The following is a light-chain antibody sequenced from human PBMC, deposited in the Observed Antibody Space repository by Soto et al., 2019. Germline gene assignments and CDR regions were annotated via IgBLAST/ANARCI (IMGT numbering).Light chain of an antibody. CDR1: QSVLCSSNNKNY. V-gene: IGKV4-1*01. CDR3: QQYLGIPLT. CDR2: WAS. Sequence: DIVMTQSPDSLAVSLGERATINCKSSQSVLCSSNNKNYLTWYQQKPGQPPKLLIYWASTRESGVPDRFSGSGSGTDFTLTISSLQAEDVAVYYCQQYLGIPLTFGGGTKVEIK. J-gene: IGKJ4*01.